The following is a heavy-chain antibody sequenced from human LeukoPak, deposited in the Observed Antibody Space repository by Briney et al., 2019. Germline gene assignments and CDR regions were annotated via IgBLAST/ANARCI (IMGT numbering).Heavy chain of an antibody. CDR2: IIPIFGTA. CDR3: ARAMGMATRRFDP. J-gene: IGHJ5*02. V-gene: IGHV1-69*13. Sequence: ASVKVSCKASGYTFTSYGISWVRQAPGQGLEWMGGIIPIFGTANYAQKFQGRVTITADESTSTAYMELSSLRSEDTAVYYCARAMGMATRRFDPWGQGTLVTVSS. D-gene: IGHD5-24*01. CDR1: GYTFTSYG.